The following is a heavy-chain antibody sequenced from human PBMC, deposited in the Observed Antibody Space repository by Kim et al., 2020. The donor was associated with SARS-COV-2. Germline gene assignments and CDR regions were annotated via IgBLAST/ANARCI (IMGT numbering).Heavy chain of an antibody. CDR2: IKQDGSEK. J-gene: IGHJ4*02. V-gene: IGHV3-7*01. Sequence: GGSLRLSCAASGFTFSSYWMSWVRQAPGKGLEWVANIKQDGSEKYYVDSVKGRFTISRDNAKNSLYLQMNSLRAEDTAVYYCARGVPVVVTATPDYWGQGTLVTVSS. D-gene: IGHD2-21*02. CDR3: ARGVPVVVTATPDY. CDR1: GFTFSSYW.